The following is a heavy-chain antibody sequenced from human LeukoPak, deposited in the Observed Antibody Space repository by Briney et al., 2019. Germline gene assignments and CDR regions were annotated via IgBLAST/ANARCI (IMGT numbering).Heavy chain of an antibody. CDR2: ISSSGSTI. CDR1: GFTFSSYE. V-gene: IGHV3-48*03. D-gene: IGHD1-26*01. J-gene: IGHJ4*02. Sequence: GGSLRLSCAASGFTFSSYEMNWVRQVPGKGLEWVSYISSSGSTIYYADSVKGRFTISRDNAKNSLYLQMNSLRAEDTAVYYCARVGSGGSYLLEFDYWGQGTLVTVSS. CDR3: ARVGSGGSYLLEFDY.